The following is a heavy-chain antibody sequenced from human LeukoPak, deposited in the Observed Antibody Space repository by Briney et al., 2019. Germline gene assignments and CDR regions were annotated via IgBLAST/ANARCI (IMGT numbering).Heavy chain of an antibody. D-gene: IGHD4-17*01. V-gene: IGHV4-59*01. CDR3: ARDDYGDFFFDS. CDR1: GGSISSSY. J-gene: IGHJ4*02. CDR2: IYYSGST. Sequence: PSETLSLTCTVSGGSISSSYWSWIRQPPGKGLEWIGNIYYSGSTNYNPSLKSRVTISVDTSKNQCSLRLSSVTAADTAVYYCARDDYGDFFFDSWGQGTLVTVSS.